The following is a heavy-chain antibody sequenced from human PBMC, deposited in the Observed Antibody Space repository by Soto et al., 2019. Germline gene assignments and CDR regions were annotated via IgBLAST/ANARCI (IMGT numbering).Heavy chain of an antibody. Sequence: EVHLVESGGGLVQTGGSLRLSCAIFESTVSRDWMNWVRQAPGKGLEWVAHINQDGSEKYYVDSVKGRFTISRDNAKKSLYLQLNSRMPADTAMYYCSGGVGDAFWGQGTLVTVSS. D-gene: IGHD1-26*01. CDR3: SGGVGDAF. CDR1: ESTVSRDW. J-gene: IGHJ4*02. CDR2: INQDGSEK. V-gene: IGHV3-7*04.